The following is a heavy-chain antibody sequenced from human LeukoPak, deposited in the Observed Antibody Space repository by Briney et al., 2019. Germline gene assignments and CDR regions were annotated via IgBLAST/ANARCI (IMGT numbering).Heavy chain of an antibody. Sequence: QTGGSLRLSCAASGFAFSTYAMTWVRQAPGKGLKWVSAISGSGGSTYYADSVKGRFTISRDNSKNTLYLQMNSLRAEDTAVYYCAKSTPTIFGVVIPINWFDPWGQGTLVTVSP. CDR1: GFAFSTYA. D-gene: IGHD3-3*01. CDR3: AKSTPTIFGVVIPINWFDP. J-gene: IGHJ5*02. V-gene: IGHV3-23*01. CDR2: ISGSGGST.